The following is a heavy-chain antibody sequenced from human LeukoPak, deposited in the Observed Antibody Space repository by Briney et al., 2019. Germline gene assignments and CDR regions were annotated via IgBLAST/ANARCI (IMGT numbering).Heavy chain of an antibody. J-gene: IGHJ4*02. CDR3: AKPPRAYCGGDCQADY. Sequence: GGSLRLSCAASGFTFSSYAMSWVRQAPGKGLEWVSAISGSGGSTYYADSVKGRFTISRDNSKNTLYLLMNSLRAEDTAVYYCAKPPRAYCGGDCQADYWGQGTLVTVSS. D-gene: IGHD2-21*02. CDR1: GFTFSSYA. V-gene: IGHV3-23*01. CDR2: ISGSGGST.